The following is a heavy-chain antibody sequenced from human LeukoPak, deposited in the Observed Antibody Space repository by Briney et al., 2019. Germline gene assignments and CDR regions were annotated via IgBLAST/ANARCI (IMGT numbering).Heavy chain of an antibody. D-gene: IGHD6-19*01. CDR2: INPNSGGT. CDR3: ARDLTPQDSSGWDY. J-gene: IGHJ4*02. CDR1: GYTFTGYY. Sequence: ASVKVSCKASGYTFTGYYMHWVRQAPGQGLEWMGWINPNSGGTNYAQKFQGRVTMTRDTSISTAYMELSRLRSDDTAVYYCARDLTPQDSSGWDYWGQGTLVTVSS. V-gene: IGHV1-2*02.